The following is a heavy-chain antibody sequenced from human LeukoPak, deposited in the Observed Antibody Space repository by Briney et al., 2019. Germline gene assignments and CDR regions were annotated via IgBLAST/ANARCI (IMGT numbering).Heavy chain of an antibody. J-gene: IGHJ4*02. Sequence: GASVKVSCKASGFTFTGYYMHWVRQAPGQGLEWMGWINPNSGGTNYAQKFQGRVTMTRDTSISTAYMELSRLRSDDTAVYYCARHPRRLSGSYPLDYWGQGTLVTVSS. CDR2: INPNSGGT. V-gene: IGHV1-2*02. D-gene: IGHD1-26*01. CDR3: ARHPRRLSGSYPLDY. CDR1: GFTFTGYY.